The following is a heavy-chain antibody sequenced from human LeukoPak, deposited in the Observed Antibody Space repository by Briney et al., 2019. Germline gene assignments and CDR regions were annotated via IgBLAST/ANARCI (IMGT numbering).Heavy chain of an antibody. Sequence: PGGSLRLSCAASGFTFSDYYMSWIRQAPGKGLEWVSYIGSSGSTRYYADSVKGRFTISRDNSKNTLYLQMNSLRAEDTAVYYCAKEPLSGSFDYWGQGTLVTVSS. CDR1: GFTFSDYY. CDR2: IGSSGSTR. CDR3: AKEPLSGSFDY. J-gene: IGHJ4*02. V-gene: IGHV3-11*01. D-gene: IGHD3-10*01.